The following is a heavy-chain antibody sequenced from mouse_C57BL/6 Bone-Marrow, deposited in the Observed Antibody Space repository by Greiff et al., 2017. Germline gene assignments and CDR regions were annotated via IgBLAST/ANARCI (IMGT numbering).Heavy chain of an antibody. J-gene: IGHJ3*01. CDR2: IDPANGHT. CDR3: ASWAFAY. D-gene: IGHD4-1*01. Sequence: VQLQQSVAELVRPGASVKLSCTASGFNIKNTSMHWVKQRPEQGLEWIGRIDPANGHTTYAPKFQGKATITADTSSNTAYLQLSSLTSEDTAIYYCASWAFAYWGQGTLVTVSA. V-gene: IGHV14-3*01. CDR1: GFNIKNTS.